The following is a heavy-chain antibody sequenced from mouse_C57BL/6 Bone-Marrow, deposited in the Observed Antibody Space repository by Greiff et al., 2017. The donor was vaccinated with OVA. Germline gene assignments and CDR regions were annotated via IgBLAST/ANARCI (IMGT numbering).Heavy chain of an antibody. D-gene: IGHD2-4*01. Sequence: QVQLKESGAELVRPGASVKLSCKASGYTFTDYYINWVKQRPGQGLEWIARIYPGSGNTYYNEKFKGKATLTAEKSSSTAYMQLSSLTSEDSAVYFCARKGDYDAVDYWGQGTTLTVSS. CDR1: GYTFTDYY. CDR2: IYPGSGNT. CDR3: ARKGDYDAVDY. J-gene: IGHJ2*01. V-gene: IGHV1-76*01.